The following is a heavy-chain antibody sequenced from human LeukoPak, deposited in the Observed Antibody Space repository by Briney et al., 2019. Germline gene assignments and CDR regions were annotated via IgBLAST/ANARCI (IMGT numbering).Heavy chain of an antibody. J-gene: IGHJ4*02. D-gene: IGHD4-17*01. CDR3: AGSGPLKRSTVTTRRGNYFDY. Sequence: GASVKVSCKASGYTFTSYGISWVRQAPGQGLEWMGWISAYNGNTNYAQKLQGRVTMTTDTSTSTAYMELRSLRSDDTAVYYCAGSGPLKRSTVTTRRGNYFDYWGQGTLVTVSS. V-gene: IGHV1-18*04. CDR1: GYTFTSYG. CDR2: ISAYNGNT.